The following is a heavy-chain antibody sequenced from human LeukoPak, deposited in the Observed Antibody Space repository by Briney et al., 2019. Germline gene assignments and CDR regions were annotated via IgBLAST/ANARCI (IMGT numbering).Heavy chain of an antibody. CDR3: AGTVGSAPDYYGSGGFAVLDY. CDR1: GFTFSTYA. D-gene: IGHD3-10*01. J-gene: IGHJ4*02. Sequence: PGGSLRLSCAASGFTFSTYAMIWVRQVPGKGLVWVSRINSDGRTTGYADSVKGRFTISRDNAKNTLFLQMNSLRAEDTAVYYCAGTVGSAPDYYGSGGFAVLDYWGQGTLVTVSS. V-gene: IGHV3-74*01. CDR2: INSDGRTT.